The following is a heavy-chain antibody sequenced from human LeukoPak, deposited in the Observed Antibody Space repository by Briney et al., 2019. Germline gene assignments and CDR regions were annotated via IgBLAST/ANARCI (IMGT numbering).Heavy chain of an antibody. Sequence: GGSLRLSCGASGVTVSTNYMSWVRQAAGGGLEWVSVIHSGGSTHYADSVQGRFTTSRDNSKNTVYLQMNSVRTEDTAMYYCARGGAFDMWGQGTMVTVSS. D-gene: IGHD3-10*01. CDR2: IHSGGST. J-gene: IGHJ3*02. V-gene: IGHV3-53*01. CDR1: GVTVSTNY. CDR3: ARGGAFDM.